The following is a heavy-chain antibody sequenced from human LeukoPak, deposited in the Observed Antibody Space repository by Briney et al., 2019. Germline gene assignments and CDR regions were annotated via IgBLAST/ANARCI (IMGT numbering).Heavy chain of an antibody. V-gene: IGHV5-51*01. Sequence: GESLKISCKGSGYSFTSYWIAWVRQMPGKGLEWMGIIYPGDSDATYGPSFQGQVTISADKSISTAYLQWSSLKASDTAMYYCARQWSSGWSFFDYWGQGTLVTVSS. D-gene: IGHD6-19*01. CDR2: IYPGDSDA. CDR3: ARQWSSGWSFFDY. J-gene: IGHJ4*02. CDR1: GYSFTSYW.